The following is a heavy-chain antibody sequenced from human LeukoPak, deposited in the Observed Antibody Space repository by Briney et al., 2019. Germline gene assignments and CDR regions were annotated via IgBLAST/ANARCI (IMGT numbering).Heavy chain of an antibody. CDR3: AEDRIAGHDTFDI. V-gene: IGHV3-66*02. J-gene: IGHJ3*02. CDR2: INSGGST. Sequence: GGSLRLSCAASGFTVSTNYMSWVRQAPGKGLEWVSLINSGGSTYYADSVKGRFTISRDNSKNTVYLQMNSLRAEDTAVYYCAEDRIAGHDTFDIWGQGTVVTVSS. D-gene: IGHD6-13*01. CDR1: GFTVSTNY.